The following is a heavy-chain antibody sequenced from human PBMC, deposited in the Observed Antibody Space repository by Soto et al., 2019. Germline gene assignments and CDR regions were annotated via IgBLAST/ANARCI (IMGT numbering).Heavy chain of an antibody. Sequence: QVQLVQSGAEVKKPGASVKVSCKASGYTFSDYYISWVRKAPGQGLEWMGWINPDSGGTNYAQSFKGRVTMTRDTSIRTAYMELTRLTSDDTAVYYCARPYCSSTSCHGWFAPWGQGTLVTVSS. CDR1: GYTFSDYY. J-gene: IGHJ5*02. V-gene: IGHV1-2*02. CDR3: ARPYCSSTSCHGWFAP. CDR2: INPDSGGT. D-gene: IGHD2-2*01.